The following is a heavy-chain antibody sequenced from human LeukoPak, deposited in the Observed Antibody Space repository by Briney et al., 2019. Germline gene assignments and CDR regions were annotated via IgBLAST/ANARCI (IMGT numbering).Heavy chain of an antibody. Sequence: ASVKVSCKASGYTFTSYYMHWVRQAPGQGLEGMGIINPSGGSTSYAQKFQGRVTMTRDTSTSTVYMELSSLRSEDTAVYYCARGAWIQLWSAGWFDPWGQGTLVTVSS. CDR2: INPSGGST. CDR1: GYTFTSYY. J-gene: IGHJ5*02. D-gene: IGHD5-18*01. CDR3: ARGAWIQLWSAGWFDP. V-gene: IGHV1-46*01.